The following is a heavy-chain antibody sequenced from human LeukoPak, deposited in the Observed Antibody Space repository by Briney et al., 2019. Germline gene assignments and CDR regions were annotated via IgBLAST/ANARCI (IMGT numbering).Heavy chain of an antibody. Sequence: GESLKISCEGSGYSFSNYWIGWVRQMPGEGLEWMGNIYPDESNTRYSPSFQGQVTISADKSISTAYLQWSSLKASDTAMYYCARLGYSGYDYRNNWFDPWGQGTLVTVSS. D-gene: IGHD5-12*01. CDR2: IYPDESNT. J-gene: IGHJ5*02. V-gene: IGHV5-51*01. CDR1: GYSFSNYW. CDR3: ARLGYSGYDYRNNWFDP.